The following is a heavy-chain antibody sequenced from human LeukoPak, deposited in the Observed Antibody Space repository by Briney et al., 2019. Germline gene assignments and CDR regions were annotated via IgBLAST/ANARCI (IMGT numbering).Heavy chain of an antibody. Sequence: ASVKVSCKASGYTFTSYDINWVRQAPGQGLEWMGRIIPILGIANYAQKFQGRVTITADKSTSTAYMELSSLRSEDTAVYYCASGYSYGYRPHYFDYWGQGTLVTVSS. CDR3: ASGYSYGYRPHYFDY. D-gene: IGHD5-18*01. V-gene: IGHV1-69*04. CDR1: GYTFTSYD. CDR2: IIPILGIA. J-gene: IGHJ4*02.